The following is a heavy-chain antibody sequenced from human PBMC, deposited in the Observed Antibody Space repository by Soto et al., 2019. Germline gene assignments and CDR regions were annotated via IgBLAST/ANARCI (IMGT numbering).Heavy chain of an antibody. CDR1: GYTFTGYY. J-gene: IGHJ6*02. Sequence: GAPVDGYCKASGYTFTGYYVDWVSQANKQGLEWMGWINPNSGGTNYAQKFQGRVTMTRDTSISTAYMELSRLRSDDTAVYYCARFCLSITSCGVVPPDGMDVWGQGTTGSGSS. V-gene: IGHV1-2*02. D-gene: IGHD3-3*01. CDR2: INPNSGGT. CDR3: ARFCLSITSCGVVPPDGMDV.